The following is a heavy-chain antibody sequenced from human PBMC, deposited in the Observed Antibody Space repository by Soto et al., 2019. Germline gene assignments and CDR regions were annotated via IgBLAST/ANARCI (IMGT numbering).Heavy chain of an antibody. D-gene: IGHD2-15*01. CDR2: IDPSDSYT. J-gene: IGHJ5*02. CDR1: GYSFTSYG. Sequence: PXESLRVSCKSSGYSFTSYGISLVLQMPGKGLEWMGRIDPSDSYTNYSPSFQGHVTISADKSISTAYLQWSSLKASDTAMYYCARHVPSVGGFDPWAQGTLVTVSS. CDR3: ARHVPSVGGFDP. V-gene: IGHV5-10-1*01.